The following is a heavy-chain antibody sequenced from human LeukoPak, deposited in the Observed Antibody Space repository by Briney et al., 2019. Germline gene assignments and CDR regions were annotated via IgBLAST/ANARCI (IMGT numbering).Heavy chain of an antibody. D-gene: IGHD4-17*01. V-gene: IGHV1-69*13. CDR2: IIPIFGTA. CDR3: ARDRWPVTRIHYYYTMDV. J-gene: IGHJ6*03. CDR1: GYTFTSYG. Sequence: SVKVSCKASGYTFTSYGISWVRQAPGQGLEWMGGIIPIFGTANYAQKFQGRVTITADESTSTAYMELSSLRSEDTAVYYCARDRWPVTRIHYYYTMDVWGEGTTVTVSS.